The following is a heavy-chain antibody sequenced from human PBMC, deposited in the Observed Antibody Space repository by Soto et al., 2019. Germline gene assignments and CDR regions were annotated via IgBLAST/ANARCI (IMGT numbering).Heavy chain of an antibody. CDR3: ARLWFGELLTYYYGTDV. D-gene: IGHD3-10*01. CDR1: GGSFSGYY. CDR2: INHSGST. Sequence: SETLSLTCAVYGGSFSGYYWSGSRQPPGKGLEWIGEINHSGSTNYNPSLKSRVTISVDTSKNQFSLKLSSVTAADTAVYYCARLWFGELLTYYYGTDVWGQGTTVTVSS. J-gene: IGHJ6*02. V-gene: IGHV4-34*01.